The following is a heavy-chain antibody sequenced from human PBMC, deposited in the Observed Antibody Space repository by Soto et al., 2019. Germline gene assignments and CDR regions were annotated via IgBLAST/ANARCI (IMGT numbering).Heavy chain of an antibody. CDR2: IYYSGST. J-gene: IGHJ4*02. D-gene: IGHD6-13*01. CDR3: ARDMVAAAGTVDY. Sequence: SETLSLTCTVSGGSISSGDYYWSWIRQPPGKGLEWIGYIYYSGSTYYNPSLKSRVTISVDTSKNQFSLKLSSVTAADTAVYYCARDMVAAAGTVDYWGQGTLVTVSS. V-gene: IGHV4-30-4*01. CDR1: GGSISSGDYY.